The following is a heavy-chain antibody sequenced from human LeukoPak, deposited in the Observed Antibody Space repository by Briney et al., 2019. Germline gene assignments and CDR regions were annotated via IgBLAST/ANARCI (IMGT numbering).Heavy chain of an antibody. CDR2: ISSSSSYI. CDR3: ARWNDFWSGYYFDY. V-gene: IGHV3-21*01. D-gene: IGHD3-3*01. Sequence: GGSLRLSCAASGFTFSSYSMNWVRQAPGKGLEWVSSISSSSSYIYYADSVKGRFTISRDNAKNSLYLQMNSLRAEDTAVYYCARWNDFWSGYYFDYWGQGTLVTVSP. CDR1: GFTFSSYS. J-gene: IGHJ4*02.